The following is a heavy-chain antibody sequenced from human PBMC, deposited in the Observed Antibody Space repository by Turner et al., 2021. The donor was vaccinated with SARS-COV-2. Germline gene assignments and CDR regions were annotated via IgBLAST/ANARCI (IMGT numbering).Heavy chain of an antibody. CDR1: GFSFSNYA. CDR2: ISYDGRQK. CDR3: AKEEFGYDY. Sequence: QVQLLESGCGVVQPGRSHRLSCATSGFSFSNYAMHWVRQAPGKGLEWVAVISYDGRQKYYADSVKGRFTISRDDSKNTVFLQMNSLRPEDTAVDYCAKEEFGYDYWGQGTLVTVSS. D-gene: IGHD3-10*01. V-gene: IGHV3-30*18. J-gene: IGHJ4*02.